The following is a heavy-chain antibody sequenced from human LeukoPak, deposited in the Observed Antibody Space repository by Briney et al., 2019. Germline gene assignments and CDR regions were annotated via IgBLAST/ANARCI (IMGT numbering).Heavy chain of an antibody. CDR2: IYYSGST. CDR3: ARVMVVAAIFDY. D-gene: IGHD2-15*01. CDR1: GGSISSYY. Sequence: SETLSLTCTVSGGSISSYYWSWIRQPPGKGLEWIGYIYYSGSTYYNPSLKSRVTISVDTSKNQFSLKLSSVTAADTAVYYCARVMVVAAIFDYWGQGTLVTVSS. J-gene: IGHJ4*02. V-gene: IGHV4-59*12.